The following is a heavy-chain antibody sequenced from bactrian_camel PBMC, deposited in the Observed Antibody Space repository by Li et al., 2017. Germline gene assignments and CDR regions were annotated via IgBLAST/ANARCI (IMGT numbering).Heavy chain of an antibody. D-gene: IGHD2*01. CDR3: KTAGPYCSARYFDM. J-gene: IGHJ4*01. Sequence: QVQLVESGGGPVQAGGSLRLSCVRSGAISNNYCVGWFRQRPGKAREAVASIDSDGTISYAESVKGRFTISRDKDGDTVYLQMNSLKPEDTAMYSCKTAGPYCSARYFDMWGQGTQVTVS. CDR1: GAISNNYC. CDR2: IDSDGTI. V-gene: IGHV3S53*01.